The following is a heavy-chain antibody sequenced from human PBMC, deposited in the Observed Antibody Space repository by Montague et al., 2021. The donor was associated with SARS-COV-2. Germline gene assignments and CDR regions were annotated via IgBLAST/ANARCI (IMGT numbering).Heavy chain of an antibody. D-gene: IGHD7-27*01. CDR3: ARDWGCTHFDY. CDR2: IDWDDDK. Sequence: PALVKPTQTLTLTCTFSGFPLSTSGMCVSWIRQPPGKALEWLARIDWDDDKYYSISLKTRLTISKDTSRNQVVLTMTNMDPVDTATYYCARDWGCTHFDYWGQGTLVTVSS. V-gene: IGHV2-70*11. J-gene: IGHJ4*02. CDR1: GFPLSTSGMC.